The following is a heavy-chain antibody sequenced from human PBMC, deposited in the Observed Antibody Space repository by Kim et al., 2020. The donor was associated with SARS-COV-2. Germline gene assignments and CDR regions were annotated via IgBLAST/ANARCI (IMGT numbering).Heavy chain of an antibody. D-gene: IGHD2-21*02. CDR1: GYTFTSYD. J-gene: IGHJ1*01. CDR2: MNPNSGNT. CDR3: ARASGVVVTANRYFQH. V-gene: IGHV1-8*01. Sequence: ASVKVSCKASGYTFTSYDINWVRQTTGQGLEWMGWMNPNSGNTGYAQKFQGRVTMTRNTSISTAYMELSSLRSEDTAVYYCARASGVVVTANRYFQHWGQGTMVTVSS.